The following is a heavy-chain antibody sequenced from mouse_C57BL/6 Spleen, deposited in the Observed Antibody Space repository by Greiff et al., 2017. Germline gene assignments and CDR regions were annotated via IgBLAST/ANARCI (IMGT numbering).Heavy chain of an antibody. CDR1: GYTFTSYW. J-gene: IGHJ4*01. Sequence: VQLQQPGAELVRPGSSVKLSCKASGYTFTSYWMHWVKQRPIQGLEWIGNIDPSDSETHYNQKFKDKATLTVDNSSSTAYMQLSSLTSEDSAVYYCARDGRRGYAMDYWGQGTSVTVSS. D-gene: IGHD1-1*02. CDR3: ARDGRRGYAMDY. V-gene: IGHV1-52*01. CDR2: IDPSDSET.